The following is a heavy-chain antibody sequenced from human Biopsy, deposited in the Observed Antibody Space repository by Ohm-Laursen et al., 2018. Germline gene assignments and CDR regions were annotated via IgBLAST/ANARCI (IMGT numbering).Heavy chain of an antibody. V-gene: IGHV4-59*01. CDR1: GDSISSDF. D-gene: IGHD3-22*01. CDR2: ISYTGDT. J-gene: IGHJ2*01. CDR3: ARDRGYYSDRTVPGYFDL. Sequence: SDTLSLTCTVSGDSISSDFWSWIRQTPGKGLEWIGYISYTGDTNYNPSLQSRVTISVDTSKNHFSLRLRSVTPADTAIYYCARDRGYYSDRTVPGYFDLWGRGTLVTVSS.